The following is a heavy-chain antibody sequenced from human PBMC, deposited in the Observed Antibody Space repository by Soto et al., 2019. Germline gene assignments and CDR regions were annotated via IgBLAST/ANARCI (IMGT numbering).Heavy chain of an antibody. CDR2: INAGNGNT. CDR1: GYTFTSYA. Sequence: GASVKVSCKASGYTFTSYAMHWVRQAPGQRLEWMGWINAGNGNTKYSQKFQGRVTITRDTSASTAYMELSSLRSEDTAVYYCARDRGYSYGPYFDYWGQGTLVTVSS. J-gene: IGHJ4*02. D-gene: IGHD5-18*01. CDR3: ARDRGYSYGPYFDY. V-gene: IGHV1-3*01.